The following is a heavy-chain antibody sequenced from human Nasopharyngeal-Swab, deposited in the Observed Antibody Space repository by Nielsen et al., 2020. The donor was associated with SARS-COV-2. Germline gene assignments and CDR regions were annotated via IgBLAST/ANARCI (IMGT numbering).Heavy chain of an antibody. J-gene: IGHJ3*02. CDR2: INPNSGST. V-gene: IGHV1-2*04. Sequence: ASVKVSCKASGYTFTGYYMHWVRQAPGQGLEWMGWINPNSGSTNYAQKFQGWVTMTRDTSISTAYMELSRLRSDDTAVYYCASGKAGSGSPVAFDIWGQGTMVTVSS. CDR3: ASGKAGSGSPVAFDI. D-gene: IGHD1-26*01. CDR1: GYTFTGYY.